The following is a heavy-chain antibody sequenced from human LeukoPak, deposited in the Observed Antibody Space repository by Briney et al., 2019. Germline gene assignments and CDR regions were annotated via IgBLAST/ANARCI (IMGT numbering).Heavy chain of an antibody. CDR1: GYTFTSYG. D-gene: IGHD3-10*01. CDR2: ISAYNGNT. J-gene: IGHJ4*02. V-gene: IGHV1-18*04. CDR3: ARDPLNDYYCSGSYFNY. Sequence: ASVKVSCKASGYTFTSYGISWVRQAPGQGLEWMGCISAYNGNTNYAQRLQGRVTMTTDTSTSTAYMELRSLRSDDTAVYYCARDPLNDYYCSGSYFNYWGQGTLVTVSS.